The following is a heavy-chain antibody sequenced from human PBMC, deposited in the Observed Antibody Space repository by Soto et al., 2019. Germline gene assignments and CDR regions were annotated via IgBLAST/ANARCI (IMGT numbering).Heavy chain of an antibody. CDR3: AKGRAVSETWPHDAFDI. Sequence: QVQLVESGGGVVQPGRSLRLACAVSGFTSSSYGMHWVRQAPGKGLEWVTVISYDGRNKYYGASVKGRFTISRDNSKNTVYLQMNSLRAEDTAVYYGAKGRAVSETWPHDAFDIWGQGTMVTVSS. D-gene: IGHD3-10*01. V-gene: IGHV3-30*18. J-gene: IGHJ3*02. CDR2: ISYDGRNK. CDR1: GFTSSSYG.